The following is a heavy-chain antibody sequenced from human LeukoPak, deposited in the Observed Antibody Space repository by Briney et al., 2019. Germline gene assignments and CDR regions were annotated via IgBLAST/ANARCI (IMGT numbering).Heavy chain of an antibody. CDR1: GFTFSSYW. V-gene: IGHV3-74*01. CDR3: ARAENYYDSSGERPPPDY. CDR2: INSDGSST. Sequence: GGSLRLSCAASGFTFSSYWMHWVRQAPGKGLVWVSRINSDGSSTSYADSVKGRFTISRDNAKNTLYLQINSLRAEDTAVYYCARAENYYDSSGERPPPDYWGQGTLVTVSS. D-gene: IGHD3-22*01. J-gene: IGHJ4*02.